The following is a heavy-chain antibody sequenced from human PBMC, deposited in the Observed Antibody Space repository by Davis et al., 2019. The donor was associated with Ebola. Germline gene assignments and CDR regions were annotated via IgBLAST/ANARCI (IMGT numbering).Heavy chain of an antibody. CDR3: VQGTTSCHV. CDR2: ISSDAATT. Sequence: PGGSLRLSCATSEFAFSQNVMNWVRQAPGRGLEWVAVISSDAATTFYADSVKGRFTISRDNSNNMLYLQMNSLRVEDTALYYCVQGTTSCHVWGQGTLVTVSS. D-gene: IGHD2-2*01. V-gene: IGHV3-23*01. CDR1: EFAFSQNV. J-gene: IGHJ4*02.